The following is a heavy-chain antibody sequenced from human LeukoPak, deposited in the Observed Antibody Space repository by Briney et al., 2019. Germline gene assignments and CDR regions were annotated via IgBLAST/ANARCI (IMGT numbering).Heavy chain of an antibody. Sequence: GGSLRLSCAASGFTFSNAWMSWVRQAPGKGLEWVGRIKSKTDGGTTDYAAPVKGRFTISRDDSKNTLYLQMNSLKTEDTAVYYCTTGYYYDSRGYLYYFDYWGQGTLVTVSS. D-gene: IGHD3-22*01. CDR2: IKSKTDGGTT. J-gene: IGHJ4*02. CDR1: GFTFSNAW. V-gene: IGHV3-15*01. CDR3: TTGYYYDSRGYLYYFDY.